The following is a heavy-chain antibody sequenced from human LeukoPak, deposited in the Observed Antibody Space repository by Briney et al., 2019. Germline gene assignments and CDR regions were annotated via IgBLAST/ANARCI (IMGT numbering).Heavy chain of an antibody. CDR3: AKTNTGSSSQSDAFDI. Sequence: GSLRLSCAASGFTFSYYAMTWVRQAPGKGLEWVSAIRGSGTSAYYADSVQGRFTISRDNSKNTLYLQMNSLRAEDTAVYYCAKTNTGSSSQSDAFDIWGQGTMVTVSS. D-gene: IGHD6-6*01. CDR1: GFTFSYYA. J-gene: IGHJ3*02. CDR2: IRGSGTSA. V-gene: IGHV3-23*01.